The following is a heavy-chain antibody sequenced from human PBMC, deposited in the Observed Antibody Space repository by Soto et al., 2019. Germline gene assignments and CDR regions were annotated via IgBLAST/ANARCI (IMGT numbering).Heavy chain of an antibody. CDR2: ISWNSGSI. V-gene: IGHV3-9*01. CDR1: GFTFDDYA. CDR3: AKDFEAAADLDAFDI. J-gene: IGHJ3*02. Sequence: GGSVRLSCAASGFTFDDYAMHWVRQAPGKGLEWVSGISWNSGSIGYADSVKGRFTISRDNAKNSLYLQMNSLRAEDTALYYCAKDFEAAADLDAFDIWGQGTMVTVSS. D-gene: IGHD6-13*01.